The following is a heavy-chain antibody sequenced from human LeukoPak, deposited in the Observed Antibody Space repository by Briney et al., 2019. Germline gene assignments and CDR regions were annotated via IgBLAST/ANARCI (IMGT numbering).Heavy chain of an antibody. D-gene: IGHD2-15*01. J-gene: IGHJ4*02. V-gene: IGHV4-59*01. CDR1: GGSINSYY. Sequence: SETLSLTCTVSGGSINSYYWSWIRQPPGKGLEWVGYIYYSGSPTYNPSLKSRVAISIHTSKNQFSLKLSSVTAADTAVYYCAREQVATISYYFDYWGQGTLVTVSS. CDR3: AREQVATISYYFDY. CDR2: IYYSGSP.